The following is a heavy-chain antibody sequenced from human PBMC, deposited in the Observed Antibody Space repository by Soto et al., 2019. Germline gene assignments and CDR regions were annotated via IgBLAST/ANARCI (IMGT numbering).Heavy chain of an antibody. D-gene: IGHD2-2*02. V-gene: IGHV3-23*01. Sequence: LCWAFSGFTFIIYAMIWVRHAAGKGLEWVSGISDSGRNTYYADSVTGRFTISSDNSKNTLYLQLNSLSPEDTAVYYCAKGRSGSSTSCYNYWGQGTLVTVSP. CDR1: GFTFIIYA. CDR2: ISDSGRNT. J-gene: IGHJ4*02. CDR3: AKGRSGSSTSCYNY.